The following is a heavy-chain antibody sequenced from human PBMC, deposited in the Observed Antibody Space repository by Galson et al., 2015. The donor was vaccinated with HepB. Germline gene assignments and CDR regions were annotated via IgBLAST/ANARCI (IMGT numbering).Heavy chain of an antibody. J-gene: IGHJ1*01. CDR3: ARDAEQWSRAEYFQH. CDR1: TFIFSTYS. CDR2: ISSGISTI. D-gene: IGHD6-19*01. V-gene: IGHV3-48*01. Sequence: SLRLSCAASTFIFSTYSMIWVRQAPGRGLEWISYISSGISTIYYADSVKGRFTISRDNSKNTLYLQMNSLRAEDTAVYYCARDAEQWSRAEYFQHWGQGTLVTVSS.